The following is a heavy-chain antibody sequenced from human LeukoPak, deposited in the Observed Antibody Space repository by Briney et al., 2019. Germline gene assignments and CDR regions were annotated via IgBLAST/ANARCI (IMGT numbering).Heavy chain of an antibody. CDR2: VDSSGNT. J-gene: IGHJ5*02. CDR3: ARDRRGSQYGDYNWFDP. CDR1: VVSMNGYY. Sequence: SETLSLTCSVSVVSMNGYYWSWLRQSAGNRLEWIGHVDSSGNTNYNPSLKSRVTMSVDTSKNQFSLKLSSVTAADTAVYYCARDRRGSQYGDYNWFDPWGQGTLVTVSS. V-gene: IGHV4-4*07. D-gene: IGHD4-17*01.